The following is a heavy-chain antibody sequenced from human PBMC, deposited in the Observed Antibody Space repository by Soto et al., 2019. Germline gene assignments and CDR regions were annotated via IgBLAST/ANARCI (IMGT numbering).Heavy chain of an antibody. CDR2: IGWDGGSI. J-gene: IGHJ6*03. D-gene: IGHD3-10*01. CDR1: GFNFDDYG. Sequence: EVQLVESGGGVEQPGRSLRLSCAASGFNFDDYGMNWVRQAPGKGLEWVSGIGWDGGSIGYADSVKGRFIISRDNAKKSLYLQMDSLRIEDTALYYCATGPGGYYNSGSQKRWLYYYMDVWGKGTTVTVSS. CDR3: ATGPGGYYNSGSQKRWLYYYMDV. V-gene: IGHV3-9*01.